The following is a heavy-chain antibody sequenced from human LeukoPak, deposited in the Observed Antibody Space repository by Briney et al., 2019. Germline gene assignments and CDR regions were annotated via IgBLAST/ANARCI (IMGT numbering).Heavy chain of an antibody. V-gene: IGHV3-7*03. CDR2: INQGGSEK. CDR3: ARAHIYTVDY. CDR1: GLTFSSYW. D-gene: IGHD3-16*01. Sequence: GGSLRLSCAASGLTFSSYWMTWVRQAPGKGLEWVAHINQGGSEKYYVDSVKGRFTISRDNTQDSVYLQMNGLRAEDTAVYYCARAHIYTVDYWGQGTLVTVSS. J-gene: IGHJ4*02.